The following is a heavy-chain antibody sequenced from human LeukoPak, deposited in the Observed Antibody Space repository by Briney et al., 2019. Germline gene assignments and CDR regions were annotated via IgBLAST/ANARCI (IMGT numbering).Heavy chain of an antibody. J-gene: IGHJ6*02. CDR2: IYYSGST. V-gene: IGHV4-59*01. Sequence: SETLPLTCTVSGGSISSYYWSWIRQPPGKGLEWIGYIYYSGSTNYNPSLKSRVTISVDTSKNQFSLKLSSVTAADTAVYYCARDLIAVAGTPRGYYYYYGMDVWGQGTTVTVSS. D-gene: IGHD6-19*01. CDR3: ARDLIAVAGTPRGYYYYYGMDV. CDR1: GGSISSYY.